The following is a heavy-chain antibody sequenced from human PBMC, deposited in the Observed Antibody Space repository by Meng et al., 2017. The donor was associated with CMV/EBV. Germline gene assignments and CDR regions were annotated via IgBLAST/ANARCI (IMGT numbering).Heavy chain of an antibody. J-gene: IGHJ4*02. Sequence: SGGTCSSYAIGWVREGPGQGLEWMGGMIPIFGTGNYAQKFQGRVTITTDESTSTAYMELSSMRSEDTAVYYCATPSAGYSSSWYDYWGQGTLVTVSS. D-gene: IGHD6-13*01. V-gene: IGHV1-69*05. CDR3: ATPSAGYSSSWYDY. CDR1: GGTCSSYA. CDR2: MIPIFGTG.